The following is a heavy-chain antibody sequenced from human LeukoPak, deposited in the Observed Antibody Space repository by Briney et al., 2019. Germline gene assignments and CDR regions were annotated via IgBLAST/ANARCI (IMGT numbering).Heavy chain of an antibody. V-gene: IGHV4-39*01. CDR2: IYYSVST. D-gene: IGHD2-21*02. J-gene: IGHJ4*02. Sequence: SETLSLTCTVSGGSISSSSYHGGWIRQPPGKGREWNGRIYYSVSTYSNPSLKSRVTISVDTSKNQFSLKLSSVTAADTAVYYCARHAIVVVTAIGSFDYWGQGTLVTVSS. CDR1: GGSISSSSYH. CDR3: ARHAIVVVTAIGSFDY.